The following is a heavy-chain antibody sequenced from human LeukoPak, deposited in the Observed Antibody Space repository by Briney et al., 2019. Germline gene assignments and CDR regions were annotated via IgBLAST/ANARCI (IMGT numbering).Heavy chain of an antibody. D-gene: IGHD3-22*01. CDR1: GGSITSHY. CDR3: TRLLDNDSSGDPDTFDM. CDR2: IYYSGRT. J-gene: IGHJ3*02. Sequence: SQTLSLTCTVSGGSITSHYWSCIRQAPGKGLEWIGYIYYSGRTKYNLSLQSRVTISLDTSEKKFSLKVTSVTAADTAVYYCTRLLDNDSSGDPDTFDMWGQGTVVTVSS. V-gene: IGHV4-59*08.